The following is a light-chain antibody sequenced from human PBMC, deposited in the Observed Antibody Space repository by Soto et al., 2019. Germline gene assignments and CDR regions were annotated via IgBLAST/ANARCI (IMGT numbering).Light chain of an antibody. Sequence: QSALTQPASVSGSPGQSITISCTGTSSDVGGYNYVSWYQQHPGKAPKLMIYDVSNRPSGDSNRFSGSKSGNTASLTISGLQAEDEADYYCSSYTSSSTLLYVFGTGTQVTVL. CDR1: SSDVGGYNY. V-gene: IGLV2-14*01. CDR3: SSYTSSSTLLYV. J-gene: IGLJ1*01. CDR2: DVS.